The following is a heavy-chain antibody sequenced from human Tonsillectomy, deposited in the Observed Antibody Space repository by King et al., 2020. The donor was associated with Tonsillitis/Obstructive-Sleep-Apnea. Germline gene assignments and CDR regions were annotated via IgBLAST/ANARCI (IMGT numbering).Heavy chain of an antibody. CDR1: GFTFSSHG. Sequence: VQLVESGGGLVQPGGSLRLSCAASGFTFSSHGMNWVRQAPGKGLEWVAYISDSSSIIKYADSVQGRFTISRDSARTSLYLQMTSLRDEDTALYFCARDGTGITPFDYWGQGTLVTVSS. CDR2: ISDSSSII. D-gene: IGHD1-7*01. V-gene: IGHV3-48*02. J-gene: IGHJ4*02. CDR3: ARDGTGITPFDY.